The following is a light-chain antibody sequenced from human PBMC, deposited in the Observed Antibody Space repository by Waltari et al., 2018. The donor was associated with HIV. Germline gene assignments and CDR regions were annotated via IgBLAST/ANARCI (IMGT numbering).Light chain of an antibody. CDR2: DVN. Sequence: QSALTQPRSVSGSPGQSVTISCTGTSSDVGGYNYVSWYQQHPGKAPKLIIYDVNNRDGGVPERFSGAKSGNTAALTISGLQAEDEADYYCCSYGGSYTSVFGGGKQLTVL. CDR1: SSDVGGYNY. CDR3: CSYGGSYTSV. V-gene: IGLV2-11*01. J-gene: IGLJ2*01.